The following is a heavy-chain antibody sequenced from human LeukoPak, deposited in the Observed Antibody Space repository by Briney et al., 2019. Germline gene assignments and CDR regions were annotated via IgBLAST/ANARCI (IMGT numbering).Heavy chain of an antibody. CDR2: LNPSSGAT. D-gene: IGHD3-10*01. CDR1: GYTFSDYY. J-gene: IGHJ4*02. CDR3: ARDRGVNYYFDY. Sequence: ASVKVSCKASGYTFSDYYIHWLRQAPGQGLEWMGILNPSSGATTYAQKFLGRVTMTRDMSTSTVYMDLSGLISDDTAMYYCARDRGVNYYFDYWGQGTLVTVSS. V-gene: IGHV1-46*01.